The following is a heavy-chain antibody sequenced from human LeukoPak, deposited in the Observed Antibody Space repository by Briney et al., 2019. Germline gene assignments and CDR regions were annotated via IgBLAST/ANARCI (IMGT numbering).Heavy chain of an antibody. Sequence: GGSVSLFCAAWGFTLSCYSMNGVRQAPGRGREGVSYICSSSSTIYYADSVKGRFTISRDNAKNSLYLQMNSLRAEDTAVYYCARLRSVYYYMDVWGKGTTVTVSS. D-gene: IGHD3-3*01. CDR1: GFTLSCYS. J-gene: IGHJ6*03. V-gene: IGHV3-48*01. CDR2: ICSSSSTI. CDR3: ARLRSVYYYMDV.